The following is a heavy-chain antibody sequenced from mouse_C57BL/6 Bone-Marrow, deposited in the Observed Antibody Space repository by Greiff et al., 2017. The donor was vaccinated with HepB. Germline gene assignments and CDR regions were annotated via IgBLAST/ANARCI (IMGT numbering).Heavy chain of an antibody. V-gene: IGHV2-9-1*01. D-gene: IGHD1-1*01. Sequence: VQGVESGPGLVAPSQSLSITCTVSGFSLTSYAISWVRQPPGKGLEWLGVIWTGGGTNYNSALKSRLSISKDNSKSQVFLKMNSLQTDDTARYYCARKYYGSTFYAMDYWGQGTSVTVSS. J-gene: IGHJ4*01. CDR2: IWTGGGT. CDR1: GFSLTSYA. CDR3: ARKYYGSTFYAMDY.